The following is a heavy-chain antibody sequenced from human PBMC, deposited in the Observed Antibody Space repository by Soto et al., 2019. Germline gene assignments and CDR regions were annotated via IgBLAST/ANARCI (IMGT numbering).Heavy chain of an antibody. CDR1: GFTFGDSY. J-gene: IGHJ5*02. V-gene: IGHV3-11*06. CDR3: VRGGGGGQFDP. CDR2: ISPGSRYP. Sequence: GGSLRLSCAGSGFTFGDSYMSWIRQAPGKGLEWLSYISPGSRYPAYADSVKGRFTISRDNAKRSLYLQMMSLTAEDTAIYYCVRGGGGGQFDPWGQGTMVTVSS. D-gene: IGHD2-15*01.